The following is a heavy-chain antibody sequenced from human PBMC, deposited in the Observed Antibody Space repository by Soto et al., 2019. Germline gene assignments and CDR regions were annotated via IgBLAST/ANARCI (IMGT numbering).Heavy chain of an antibody. Sequence: SETLSLTCTVSGGSISSSSYYWGWIRQPPGKGLEWIGSIYYSGSTYYNPSLKSRVTISVDTSKNQFSLKLSSVTAADTAVYYCARGGYSYGMSWGYYSYYMDVWGKGTTVTV. D-gene: IGHD5-18*01. J-gene: IGHJ6*03. CDR2: IYYSGST. CDR3: ARGGYSYGMSWGYYSYYMDV. CDR1: GGSISSSSYY. V-gene: IGHV4-39*01.